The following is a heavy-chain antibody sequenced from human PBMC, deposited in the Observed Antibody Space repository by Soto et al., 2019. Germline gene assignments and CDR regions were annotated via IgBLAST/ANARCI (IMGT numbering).Heavy chain of an antibody. CDR1: GGSISSGGYY. Sequence: QVQLQESGPGLVKPSQTLSLTCTVSGGSISSGGYYWSWLRQHPGKGLEWIGYMFYSGSTYNNPSLKSRGTISVDTSKNQFSLKLSSVTAADTAVYYCARRDVLRYFDPWGQGTLVTVSS. J-gene: IGHJ5*02. V-gene: IGHV4-31*03. CDR2: MFYSGST. CDR3: ARRDVLRYFDP. D-gene: IGHD3-9*01.